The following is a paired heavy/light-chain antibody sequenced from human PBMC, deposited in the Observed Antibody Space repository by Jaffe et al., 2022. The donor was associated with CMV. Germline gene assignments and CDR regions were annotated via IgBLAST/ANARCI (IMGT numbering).Light chain of an antibody. CDR2: WAS. V-gene: IGKV4-1*01. J-gene: IGKJ2*01. CDR1: QSVLYRTNNKNY. CDR3: QQYYNTLPYT. Sequence: DIVMTQSPDSLAVSLGERATISCKSSQSVLYRTNNKNYLAWYQQKPGQPPKLLIYWASTRESGVPDRFSGSGSGTDFTLTISSLEAEDVAVYYCQQYYNTLPYTFGQGTKLEIK.
Heavy chain of an antibody. CDR1: GGSISNYY. Sequence: QVQLQESGPGLVKPSETLSLTCTVSGGSISNYYWNWIRQPAGKELEWIGRVYTSGSTNYNPSLKSRVTLSLDTSKNQFSLNLRSVTAADTAIYYCARLGGGPHEYGALNWYFDLWGRGTLVTISS. D-gene: IGHD4-17*01. V-gene: IGHV4-4*07. CDR2: VYTSGST. CDR3: ARLGGGPHEYGALNWYFDL. J-gene: IGHJ2*01.